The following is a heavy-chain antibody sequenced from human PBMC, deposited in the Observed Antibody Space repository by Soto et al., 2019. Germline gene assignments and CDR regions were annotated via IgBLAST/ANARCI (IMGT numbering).Heavy chain of an antibody. D-gene: IGHD5-18*01. J-gene: IGHJ4*02. CDR3: ERDIRGYSRAFDY. CDR1: GGSVSSGSYY. Sequence: SETLSLTCTVSGGSVSSGSYYWSWIRQPPGKGLEWIGYIYFNGSTNYNPSLKSRLTISVDTSKNQFSLKLTSVTAADTAMYYCERDIRGYSRAFDYWGQGTLVTVSS. V-gene: IGHV4-61*01. CDR2: IYFNGST.